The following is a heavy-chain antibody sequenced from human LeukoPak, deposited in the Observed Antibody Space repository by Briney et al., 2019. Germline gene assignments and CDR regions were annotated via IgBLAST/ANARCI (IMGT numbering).Heavy chain of an antibody. Sequence: SETLSLTCTVSGGSISSYYWSWIRQPPGKRLEWIGHICYSGSTNYNPSLKSRVTISVDTSKNQFSLKLSSVTAADTAVYYCASRSSIWSGYQDALYYFDSWGQGTLVTVSS. CDR2: ICYSGST. V-gene: IGHV4-59*01. CDR3: ASRSSIWSGYQDALYYFDS. D-gene: IGHD3-3*01. J-gene: IGHJ4*02. CDR1: GGSISSYY.